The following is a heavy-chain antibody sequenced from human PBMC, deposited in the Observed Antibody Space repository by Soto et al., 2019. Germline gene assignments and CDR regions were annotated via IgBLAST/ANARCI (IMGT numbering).Heavy chain of an antibody. CDR3: ARDPRGTASRFDY. CDR2: INPTDGST. D-gene: IGHD3-16*01. CDR1: GYTFTDYY. Sequence: QVQLVQSGAEVKKPGASVKVSCTASGYTFTDYYIHWVRQAPGQGLEWMGIINPTDGSTSYPQKFQDRVTMTRDTSTSSVYMELSSLTSEDTAIYYCARDPRGTASRFDYWGQGTLVTFSS. J-gene: IGHJ4*02. V-gene: IGHV1-46*01.